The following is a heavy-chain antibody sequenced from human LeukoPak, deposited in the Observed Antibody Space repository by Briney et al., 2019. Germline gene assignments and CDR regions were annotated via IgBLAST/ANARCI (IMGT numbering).Heavy chain of an antibody. D-gene: IGHD2-2*01. CDR1: GFTFSSYG. J-gene: IGHJ6*02. CDR2: IWYDGSNK. V-gene: IGHV3-33*01. CDR3: ARESEYCSSTRCSERYYYYGMDV. Sequence: GGSLRLSCAASGFTFSSYGVHWVRQAPGKGLEGVAVIWYDGSNKYCADSVKGRFTISRDNSKNTLYLQMNSLRAEDTAVYYCARESEYCSSTRCSERYYYYGMDVWGQGTTVTVSS.